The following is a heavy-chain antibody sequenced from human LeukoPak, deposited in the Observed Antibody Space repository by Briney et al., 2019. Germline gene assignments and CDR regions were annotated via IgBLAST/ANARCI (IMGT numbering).Heavy chain of an antibody. CDR1: EFTFSSYE. J-gene: IGHJ3*02. V-gene: IGHV3-48*03. D-gene: IGHD3-16*01. CDR2: ISSSSSTI. CDR3: GASRQYVGAFDI. Sequence: AGSLRLSCAGSEFTFSSYELYWVRQAPGKGLEWISYISSSSSTIKYADSVRGRFSISRADARESLFLQMNSLRAEDTAIYYCGASRQYVGAFDIWGQGTLGTVSS.